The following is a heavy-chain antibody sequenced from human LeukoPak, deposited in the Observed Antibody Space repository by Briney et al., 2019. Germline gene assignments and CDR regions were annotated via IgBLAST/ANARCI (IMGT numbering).Heavy chain of an antibody. CDR3: AKGVFRYFDWLLAPHAFDI. CDR1: GFTFSSYT. V-gene: IGHV3-21*04. D-gene: IGHD3-9*01. CDR2: ISSSSNYI. J-gene: IGHJ3*02. Sequence: GGSLRLSCAASGFTFSSYTMNWVRQAPGKGLEWVSSISSSSNYIYYADSVKGRFTISRDNAKNSLYLQMNSLRAEDTAVYYCAKGVFRYFDWLLAPHAFDIWVQGTMVTVSS.